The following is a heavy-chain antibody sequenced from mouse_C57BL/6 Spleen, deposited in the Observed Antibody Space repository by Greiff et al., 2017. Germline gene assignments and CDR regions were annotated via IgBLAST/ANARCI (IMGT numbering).Heavy chain of an antibody. D-gene: IGHD2-5*01. CDR1: GYSFTDYN. J-gene: IGHJ2*01. CDR2: INPNYGTT. V-gene: IGHV1-39*01. CDR3: ALYSSYGGYFDY. Sequence: EVKLMESGPELVKPGASVKISCKASGYSFTDYNMNWVKQSNGKSLEWIGVINPNYGTTSYNQKFKGKATLTVDQSSSTAYMQLNSLTSADSAVYYCALYSSYGGYFDYWGQGTTLTVSS.